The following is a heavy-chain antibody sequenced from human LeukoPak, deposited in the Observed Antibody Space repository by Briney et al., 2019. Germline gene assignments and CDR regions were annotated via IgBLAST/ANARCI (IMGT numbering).Heavy chain of an antibody. V-gene: IGHV1-2*02. CDR3: AKDLGSSSYFFDY. CDR1: GYTFTGYY. D-gene: IGHD3-22*01. CDR2: INPNSGGT. Sequence: ASVKVPCKASGYTFTGYYMHWVRQAPGQGLEWMGWINPNSGGTNYAQKFQGRVTMTRDTSISTAYMELSRLRSDDTAVYYCAKDLGSSSYFFDYWGQGTLVTVSS. J-gene: IGHJ4*02.